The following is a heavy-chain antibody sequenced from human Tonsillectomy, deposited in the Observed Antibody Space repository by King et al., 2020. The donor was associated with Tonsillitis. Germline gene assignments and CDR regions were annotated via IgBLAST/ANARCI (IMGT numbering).Heavy chain of an antibody. CDR3: AGHVHDYLWGSLYYFDY. CDR2: IYYSGST. D-gene: IGHD3-16*01. V-gene: IGHV4-39*01. J-gene: IGHJ4*02. CDR1: GGSISNNNYY. Sequence: QLQESGPGLVKPSETLSLTCIVSGGSISNNNYYWGWIRQPPGKGLEWIGSIYYSGSTYYNPSLKSRVTISVDTSKNQLSLKVSSVTASDTAVYYCAGHVHDYLWGSLYYFDYWGQGTLVTVSP.